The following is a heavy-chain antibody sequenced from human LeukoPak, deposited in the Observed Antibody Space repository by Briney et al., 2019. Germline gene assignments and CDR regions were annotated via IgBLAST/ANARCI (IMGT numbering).Heavy chain of an antibody. CDR1: GGSISSGDYY. CDR3: ARAVDDYGDSDY. D-gene: IGHD4-17*01. V-gene: IGHV4-30-4*01. J-gene: IGHJ4*02. CDR2: IYYSGST. Sequence: SETLSLTCTVSGGSISSGDYYWSWIRQPPGKGPEWIGYIYYSGSTYYNPSLKSRVTISVDTSKNQFSLKLSSVTAADTAVYYCARAVDDYGDSDYWGQGTLVTVSS.